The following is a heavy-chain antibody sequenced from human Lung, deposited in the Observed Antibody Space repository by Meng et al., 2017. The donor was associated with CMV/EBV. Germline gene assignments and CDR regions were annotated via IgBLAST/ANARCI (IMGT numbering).Heavy chain of an antibody. CDR2: INPNRGGT. CDR3: AREARAAGTDEYFDY. CDR1: GYTFTGYY. J-gene: IGHJ4*02. D-gene: IGHD6-13*01. Sequence: AXVXVSXXASGYTFTGYYIHWVRQAPGQGLEWMGWINPNRGGTNYAQKFQGRVTMTRDTSISTTYMELSRLRSDDTAVYYCAREARAAGTDEYFDYWGQGXLVTVSS. V-gene: IGHV1-2*02.